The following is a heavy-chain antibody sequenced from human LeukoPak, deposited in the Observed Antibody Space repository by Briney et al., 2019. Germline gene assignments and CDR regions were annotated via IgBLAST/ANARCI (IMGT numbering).Heavy chain of an antibody. J-gene: IGHJ4*02. V-gene: IGHV3-23*01. CDR2: ISGGSGT. CDR3: AKDMRGYNYGYFDY. CDR1: GFTFSSYA. Sequence: SGGSLRLSCVASGFTFSSYAMSWVRQAPGKGLEWVSGISGGSGTYYADSVKGRFTISRDNSRNTLYLQMNSLRAEDTAVYYCAKDMRGYNYGYFDYWGQETLVTVSS. D-gene: IGHD5-18*01.